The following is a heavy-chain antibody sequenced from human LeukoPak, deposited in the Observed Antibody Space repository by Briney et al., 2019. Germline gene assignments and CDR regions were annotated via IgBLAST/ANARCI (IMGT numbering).Heavy chain of an antibody. D-gene: IGHD3-10*01. Sequence: SETLSLTCAVYGGSFSGYYWSWIRQPPGKGLEWIGEINHSGSTNYNPSLKSRVTISVDTSKNQFSLKLSSVTAADTAVYYCARGLRVRGWPYWGQGTLVTVSS. CDR3: ARGLRVRGWPY. V-gene: IGHV4-34*01. CDR1: GGSFSGYY. CDR2: INHSGST. J-gene: IGHJ4*02.